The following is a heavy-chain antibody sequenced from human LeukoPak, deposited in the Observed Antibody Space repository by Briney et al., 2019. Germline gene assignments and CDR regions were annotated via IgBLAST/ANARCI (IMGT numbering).Heavy chain of an antibody. CDR1: GFTFDDYA. D-gene: IGHD6-6*01. V-gene: IGHV3-9*01. CDR3: AKDIGNSSYHDAFDI. CDR2: ISWNSGSI. Sequence: GRSLRLSCAASGFTFDDYAMHWVRQAPGKGLEWVSGISWNSGSIGYADSVKGRFTISRDNAKNSLYLQMNSLRAEDTALYYCAKDIGNSSYHDAFDIWGQGTMVTVSS. J-gene: IGHJ3*02.